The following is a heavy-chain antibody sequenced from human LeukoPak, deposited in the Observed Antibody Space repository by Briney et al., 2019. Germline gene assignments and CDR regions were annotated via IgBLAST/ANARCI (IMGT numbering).Heavy chain of an antibody. V-gene: IGHV5-51*01. Sequence: GESLKISCKGSAYSFTSYWIGWVRQMPGKGLEWMGIIYPGDSDTRYSPSFQGQVTISADKSISTAYLQWSSLKASDTAMSHCAGCPRGDIGGYYSGAFDIWGQGTMVIVSS. CDR2: IYPGDSDT. J-gene: IGHJ3*02. CDR3: AGCPRGDIGGYYSGAFDI. D-gene: IGHD3-22*01. CDR1: AYSFTSYW.